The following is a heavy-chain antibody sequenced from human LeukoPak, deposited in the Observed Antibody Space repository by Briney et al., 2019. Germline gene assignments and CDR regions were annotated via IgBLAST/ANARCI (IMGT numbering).Heavy chain of an antibody. J-gene: IGHJ4*02. V-gene: IGHV4-39*02. D-gene: IGHD4-23*01. Sequence: SETLSLTCTVSGGSISSSSYYWGWIRQPPGKGLEWIGSIYYSGSTYYNPSLKSRVTISVDTSKNQFSLKLSSVTAADTAVYYCAREHYGGIWGNYFDYWGQGTLVTVSS. CDR1: GGSISSSSYY. CDR2: IYYSGST. CDR3: AREHYGGIWGNYFDY.